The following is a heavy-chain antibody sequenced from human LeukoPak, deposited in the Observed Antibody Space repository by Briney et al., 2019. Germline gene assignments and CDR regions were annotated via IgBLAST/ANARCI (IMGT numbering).Heavy chain of an antibody. J-gene: IGHJ4*02. CDR2: TTHSGGT. CDR3: ARGRLRTNFDY. V-gene: IGHV4-34*01. Sequence: SETLSLTCGVYGVSFSAYYWSWIRQPPGKGLEWIGETTHSGGTNYNPSLKSRVSISGDTSRTQFSLKLTSVTAADTAVYYCARGRLRTNFDYWGQGTLVTVSS. CDR1: GVSFSAYY. D-gene: IGHD3-16*01.